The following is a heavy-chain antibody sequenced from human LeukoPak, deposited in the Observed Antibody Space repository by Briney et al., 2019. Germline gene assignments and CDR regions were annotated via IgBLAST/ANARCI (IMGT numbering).Heavy chain of an antibody. CDR1: GFNLRDYW. J-gene: IGHJ5*02. V-gene: IGHV3-74*01. CDR3: VRDPSNSGNWFDL. CDR2: LGIDGTYT. D-gene: IGHD4-11*01. Sequence: PRGSLRLSCAASGFNLRDYWMHWVRQAPGKGLVWVSRLGIDGTYTNYADSVKGRFTISRDNAKNTLYLQMDSLRAEDTAFYYCVRDPSNSGNWFDLWGQGTLVTVSS.